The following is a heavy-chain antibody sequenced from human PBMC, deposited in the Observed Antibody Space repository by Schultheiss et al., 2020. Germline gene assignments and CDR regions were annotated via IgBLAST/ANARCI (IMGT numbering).Heavy chain of an antibody. CDR1: GFTFSSYA. CDR3: ARDRYSYGSPIYWYFDL. CDR2: ISYDGSNK. J-gene: IGHJ2*01. D-gene: IGHD5-18*01. Sequence: GGSLRLSCAASGFTFSSYAMHWVRQAPGKGLEWVAVISYDGSNKYYADSVKGRFTISRDNSKNTLYLQMNSLRAEDTAVYYCARDRYSYGSPIYWYFDLWGRGTLVTVSS. V-gene: IGHV3-30*04.